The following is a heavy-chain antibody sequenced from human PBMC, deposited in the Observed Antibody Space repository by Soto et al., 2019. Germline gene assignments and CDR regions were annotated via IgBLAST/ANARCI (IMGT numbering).Heavy chain of an antibody. CDR3: ARDRRGERPWELRYFDY. D-gene: IGHD1-26*01. V-gene: IGHV4-30-4*01. J-gene: IGHJ4*02. CDR1: GVSISSGDYY. Sequence: SETLSLTCTVSGVSISSGDYYWSWIRQTPGKGLEWIGYIYYSENTYYNPSLKSRVAISGDTSKNQFSLKLSSVTAADTAVYYCARDRRGERPWELRYFDYWGQGTLVTVSS. CDR2: IYYSENT.